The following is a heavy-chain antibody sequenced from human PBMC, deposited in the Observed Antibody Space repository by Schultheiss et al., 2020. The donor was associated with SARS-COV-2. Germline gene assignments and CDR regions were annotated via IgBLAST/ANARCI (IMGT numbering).Heavy chain of an antibody. CDR3: ARYIAVAGTPDY. J-gene: IGHJ4*02. CDR1: GYTFTSYY. V-gene: IGHV1-2*02. Sequence: ASVKVSCKASGYTFTSYYMHWVRQAPGQGLEWMGWINPNSGGTNYAQKLQGRVTMTRDTSTSTVYMELSSLRSEDTAVYYCARYIAVAGTPDYWGQGTLVTVSS. D-gene: IGHD6-19*01. CDR2: INPNSGGT.